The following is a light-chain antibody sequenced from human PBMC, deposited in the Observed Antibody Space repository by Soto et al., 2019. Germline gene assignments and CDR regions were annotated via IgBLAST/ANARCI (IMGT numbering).Light chain of an antibody. CDR2: DVR. CDR1: SSGVGGYNY. V-gene: IGLV2-14*01. J-gene: IGLJ2*01. CDR3: SSYTSSSTVV. Sequence: QSALTQPASVSGSPGQSITISCTGTSSGVGGYNYVSWYQQHPGKAPKLMMYDVRTRPSGVSNRFSGSKSGNTASLTSSGPQAEDESDYYCSSYTSSSTVVFCGGTKLTVL.